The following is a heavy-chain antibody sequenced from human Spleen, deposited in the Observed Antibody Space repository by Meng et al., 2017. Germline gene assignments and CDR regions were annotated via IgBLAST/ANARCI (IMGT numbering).Heavy chain of an antibody. V-gene: IGHV3-7*01. D-gene: IGHD2-2*01. CDR1: GFSFSSFW. CDR3: ARGYGHCSRYSCREYYFDY. J-gene: IGHJ4*02. Sequence: GESLKISCAASGFSFSSFWMTWVRQAPGKGLEWVANIKQDGSEKYYVDSVEGRFTISRDNAQNSLSLQMHSLRAEDTAVYYCARGYGHCSRYSCREYYFDYWGQGTLVNGAS. CDR2: IKQDGSEK.